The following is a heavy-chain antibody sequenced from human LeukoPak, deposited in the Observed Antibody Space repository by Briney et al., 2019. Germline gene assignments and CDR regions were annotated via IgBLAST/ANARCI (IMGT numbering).Heavy chain of an antibody. D-gene: IGHD3-10*01. V-gene: IGHV3-15*01. J-gene: IGHJ4*02. Sequence: GGSLRLSCSTSGITFTNAWMSWVRQAPGKGLEWVGRIKSEADGGTTDYGSPVKGRFTISRDDSKSTLYLEMNNLRTEDTAVYFCTTEPRWFGHWNYCWGQGTLVTVSS. CDR1: GITFTNAW. CDR2: IKSEADGGTT. CDR3: TTEPRWFGHWNYC.